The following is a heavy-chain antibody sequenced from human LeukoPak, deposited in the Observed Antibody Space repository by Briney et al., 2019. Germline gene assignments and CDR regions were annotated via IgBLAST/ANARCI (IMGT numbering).Heavy chain of an antibody. Sequence: GESLKISCQGSGYSFTSYWIRWARQMPGKGLGWMGIIYPGESDTRYSPSFQGQVTISADKSISTAYLQWSSLKASDTAMYYCARRDSGSYDSGVDYWGQGTLVTVSS. D-gene: IGHD1-26*01. CDR2: IYPGESDT. CDR3: ARRDSGSYDSGVDY. CDR1: GYSFTSYW. V-gene: IGHV5-51*01. J-gene: IGHJ4*02.